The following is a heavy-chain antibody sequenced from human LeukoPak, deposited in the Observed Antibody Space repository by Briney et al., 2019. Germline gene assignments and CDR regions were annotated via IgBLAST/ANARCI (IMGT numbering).Heavy chain of an antibody. D-gene: IGHD6-13*01. CDR2: IKQDGSEK. CDR3: ARTFFKQQHLDY. CDR1: GFTFSSYW. J-gene: IGHJ4*02. Sequence: GGSLRLSCAASGFTFSSYWMSWVRQALGKGLEWVANIKQDGSEKYYVDSVKGRFTISRDNAKNSLYLQMNSPRAEDTAVYYCARTFFKQQHLDYWGQGTLVTVSS. V-gene: IGHV3-7*01.